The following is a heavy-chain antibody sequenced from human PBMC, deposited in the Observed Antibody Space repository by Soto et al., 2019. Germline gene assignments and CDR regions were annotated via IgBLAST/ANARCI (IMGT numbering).Heavy chain of an antibody. CDR1: GGTFSSYD. V-gene: IGHV1-69*01. CDR2: IIPILNTA. D-gene: IGHD6-19*01. CDR3: GLQWLGPRPVDS. J-gene: IGHJ4*02. Sequence: QVQLVQSGAEVKKPGSSVKVSCKASGGTFSSYDISWVRQAPGQGLEWMGGIIPILNTANYAQKFQGRVTITADESTNTAYMELSRLRSEDTAWYYCGLQWLGPRPVDSWGQGTLVTVSS.